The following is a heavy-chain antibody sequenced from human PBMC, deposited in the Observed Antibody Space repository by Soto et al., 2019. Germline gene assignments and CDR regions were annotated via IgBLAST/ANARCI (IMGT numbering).Heavy chain of an antibody. V-gene: IGHV1-3*01. D-gene: IGHD6-13*01. CDR3: ARDSSSCYNGSFDY. CDR2: INASNGTT. Sequence: GSVKVSCKASAYTFTSYGIHWVRQAPGQGLEWMGWINASNGTTNYAEKFQGRVTITADESASTAYMELSSLRSEDPAVYSCARDSSSCYNGSFDYWGRGIMAPVSS. CDR1: AYTFTSYG. J-gene: IGHJ4*01.